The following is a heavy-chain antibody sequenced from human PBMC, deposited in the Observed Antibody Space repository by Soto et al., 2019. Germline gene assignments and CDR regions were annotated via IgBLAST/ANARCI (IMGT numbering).Heavy chain of an antibody. CDR2: IIPIFGTA. CDR1: GGTFSSYA. CDR3: ARANPEMATMGGWDY. Sequence: QVQLVQSGAEVKKPGPSVKVSCKASGGTFSSYAISWVRQAPGQGLEWMGGIIPIFGTANYAQKFQGRVTITADKSTSTAYMELSSLRSEDTAVYYCARANPEMATMGGWDYWGQGTLVTVSS. D-gene: IGHD5-12*01. V-gene: IGHV1-69*06. J-gene: IGHJ4*02.